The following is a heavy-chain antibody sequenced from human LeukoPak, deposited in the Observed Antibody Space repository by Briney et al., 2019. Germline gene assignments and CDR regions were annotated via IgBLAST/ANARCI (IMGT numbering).Heavy chain of an antibody. CDR2: INSDGSST. J-gene: IGHJ3*02. CDR3: AELIVGDAFDI. Sequence: GGSLRLSCAASGFTFSSYWMHWVRQAPGKGLVWVSRINSDGSSTSYADSVKGRFTISRDNAKNTLYLQMNSLRAEDTAVYYCAELIVGDAFDIWGQGTMVTVSS. CDR1: GFTFSSYW. V-gene: IGHV3-74*01. D-gene: IGHD1-26*01.